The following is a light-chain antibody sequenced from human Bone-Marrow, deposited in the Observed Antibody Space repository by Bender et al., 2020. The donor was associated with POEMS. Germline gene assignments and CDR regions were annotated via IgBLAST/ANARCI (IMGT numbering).Light chain of an antibody. Sequence: SYKLTQPPSVSVSPGQTATITCSGEKLGEEYACWYQQKPGQSPVVVIYQDTKRPSGIPERFSGSTSGNTASLTISGTQTMDEADYYCQSWSSNTAVFGGGTKLTVL. CDR3: QSWSSNTAV. J-gene: IGLJ2*01. CDR1: KLGEEY. V-gene: IGLV3-1*01. CDR2: QDT.